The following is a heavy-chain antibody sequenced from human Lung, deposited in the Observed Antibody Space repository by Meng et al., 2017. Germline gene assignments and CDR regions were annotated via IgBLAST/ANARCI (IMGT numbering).Heavy chain of an antibody. CDR2: IDPKSGDT. CDR1: DYNFPDAW. V-gene: IGHV1-2*06. CDR3: ARDEDISAAGKLFGDY. J-gene: IGHJ4*02. D-gene: IGHD6-13*01. Sequence: AVVKKPGASVMAYCKPSDYNFPDAWLHWVRRAPGQGLEWMGRIDPKSGDTHYTQRFQGRVTMTGDTSISTAYMELSGLRSDDTAMYYCARDEDISAAGKLFGDYWGQGTLVTVSS.